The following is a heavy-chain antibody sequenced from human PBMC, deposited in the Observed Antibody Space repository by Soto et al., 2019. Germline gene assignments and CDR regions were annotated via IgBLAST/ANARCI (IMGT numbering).Heavy chain of an antibody. D-gene: IGHD3-10*01. CDR2: SKNKADSYTT. CDR1: GFTFSDHY. V-gene: IGHV3-72*01. CDR3: TVWGSGNDFGAA. J-gene: IGHJ4*02. Sequence: EVQLVESGGGLVQPGGSLILSCAASGFTFSDHYMDWVRQAPGKGLEWVGRSKNKADSYTTEYAASVKGRFTISRDGSKNSLYLQMNSLRTEDTAVYYCTVWGSGNDFGAAWGQGILVTVS.